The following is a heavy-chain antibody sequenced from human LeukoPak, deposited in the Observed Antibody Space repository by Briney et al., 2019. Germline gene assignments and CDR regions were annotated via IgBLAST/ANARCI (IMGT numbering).Heavy chain of an antibody. CDR1: GGSISSYY. V-gene: IGHV4-59*01. D-gene: IGHD4-23*01. Sequence: SETLSLTCTVSGGSISSYYWSWIRQHPVKGLECIGYIYYSGSTNYNPSLKSRVTISVDTSKSQCSLKLSSVTAADKDVYYCATEPHYGGNDYDYMDVWGKGTTVTISS. CDR2: IYYSGST. CDR3: ATEPHYGGNDYDYMDV. J-gene: IGHJ6*03.